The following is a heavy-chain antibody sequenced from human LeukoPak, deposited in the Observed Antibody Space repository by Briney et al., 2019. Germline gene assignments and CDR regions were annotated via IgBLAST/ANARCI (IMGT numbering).Heavy chain of an antibody. V-gene: IGHV1-69*06. CDR2: IIPIVGTA. CDR1: GGTFSSYA. Sequence: SVRVSCKASGGTFSSYAISWVRQAPGQGLEGMGGIIPIVGTAKYAQKFQGRVTITADKSTSTAYMELSSLRSEDTAVYYCTRGGDDYVWGSYRYTGWFDRWGQGTLVTVSS. D-gene: IGHD3-16*02. J-gene: IGHJ5*02. CDR3: TRGGDDYVWGSYRYTGWFDR.